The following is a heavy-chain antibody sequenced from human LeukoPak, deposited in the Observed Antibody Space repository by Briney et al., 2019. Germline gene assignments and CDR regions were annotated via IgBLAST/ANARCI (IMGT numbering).Heavy chain of an antibody. CDR2: IYYSGST. D-gene: IGHD3-3*01. V-gene: IGHV4-59*01. CDR3: ARGTLSFGVVIIDX. J-gene: IGHJ4*02. CDR1: GGSISSYY. Sequence: SETLSLTCTVSGGSISSYYWSWIRQPPGKGLEWIGYIYYSGSTNYNPSLKSRVTISVDTSKNQFSLKLSSVTTSDTALYYCARGTLSFGVVIIDXWGXGTLVTVSS.